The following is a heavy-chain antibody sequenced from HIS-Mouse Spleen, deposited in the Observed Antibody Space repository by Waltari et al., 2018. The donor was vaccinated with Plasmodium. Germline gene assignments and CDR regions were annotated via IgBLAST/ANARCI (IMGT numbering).Heavy chain of an antibody. CDR2: IYSGGST. D-gene: IGHD2-15*01. CDR3: ARDLGWRVFDY. CDR1: GFPVGSNY. J-gene: IGHJ4*02. V-gene: IGHV3-53*01. Sequence: EVQPVESGGGLIQTGGSLRLSCAASGFPVGSNYIIWVRQAPGKGLEWVSVIYSGGSTYYADSVKGRFTISRDNSKNTLYLQMNSLRAEDTAVYYCARDLGWRVFDYWGQGTLVTVSS.